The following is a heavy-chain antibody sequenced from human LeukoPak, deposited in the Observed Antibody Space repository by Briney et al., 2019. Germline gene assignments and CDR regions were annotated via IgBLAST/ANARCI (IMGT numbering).Heavy chain of an antibody. V-gene: IGHV1-69*13. CDR3: ARETRKNAAGGTDFFDY. CDR2: TIPLFDTA. Sequence: ASVKVSCQASGGTFSNYAVSWVRQAPGQGLEWMGGTIPLFDTANYAQKFQGRVTITADEPTSTAYMELSSLRSEDTAVYYCARETRKNAAGGTDFFDYWGQGTLVTVSS. J-gene: IGHJ4*02. CDR1: GGTFSNYA. D-gene: IGHD6-13*01.